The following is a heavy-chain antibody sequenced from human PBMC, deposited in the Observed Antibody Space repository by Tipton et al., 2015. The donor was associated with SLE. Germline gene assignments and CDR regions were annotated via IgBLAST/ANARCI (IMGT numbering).Heavy chain of an antibody. Sequence: LRLSCTVYGDSFIAYYWTWIRQPPGKGLEWIGDIYHSGSTDYNASLKSRVTISVDKSKNQFSLKLSSVTAADTAVYYCARRGITGTTGGMDVWGQGTTVTVS. CDR2: IYHSGST. CDR1: GDSFIAYY. CDR3: ARRGITGTTGGMDV. J-gene: IGHJ6*02. D-gene: IGHD1-7*01. V-gene: IGHV4-34*01.